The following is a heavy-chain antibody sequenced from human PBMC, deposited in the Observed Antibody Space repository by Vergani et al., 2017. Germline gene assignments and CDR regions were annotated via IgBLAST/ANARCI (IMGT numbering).Heavy chain of an antibody. CDR2: INHSGST. CDR1: GGSFSGYY. Sequence: QVQLQQWGAGLLKPSETLSLTCAVYGGSFSGYYWSWIRQPPGKGLEWIGEINHSGSTHYNPSLKSRVTISVDTSKNQFSLKLSSVTAADTAVYYCARGHGYSYGLYYYYYMDVWGKGTTVTVSS. V-gene: IGHV4-34*01. J-gene: IGHJ6*03. D-gene: IGHD5-18*01. CDR3: ARGHGYSYGLYYYYYMDV.